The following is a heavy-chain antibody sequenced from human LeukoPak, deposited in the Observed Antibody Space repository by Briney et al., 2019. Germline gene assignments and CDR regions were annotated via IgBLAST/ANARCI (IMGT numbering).Heavy chain of an antibody. Sequence: PGGSLRLSCAASGFTFSSYEMNWVRQAPGKGLEWVSYISSSGSTIYYADSVKGRFTISRDNAKNSLYLQMNSLRAEDTAVYYCARAFRYSSGWYDYWGQGTLVTVSS. J-gene: IGHJ4*02. D-gene: IGHD6-19*01. CDR2: ISSSGSTI. CDR3: ARAFRYSSGWYDY. V-gene: IGHV3-48*03. CDR1: GFTFSSYE.